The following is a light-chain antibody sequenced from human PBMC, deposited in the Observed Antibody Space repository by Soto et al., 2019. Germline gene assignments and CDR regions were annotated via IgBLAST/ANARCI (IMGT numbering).Light chain of an antibody. Sequence: QSALTQPASVSGSPGQSITISCTGTSSDVGSYNLVSWYQQHPGKAPKLMIYEVSKRPSGVSNLFSGSKSGNTASLTISGLQAEDEADYYCCSYAGSTGHVVFGGGTKLTVL. CDR2: EVS. J-gene: IGLJ2*01. CDR1: SSDVGSYNL. CDR3: CSYAGSTGHVV. V-gene: IGLV2-23*02.